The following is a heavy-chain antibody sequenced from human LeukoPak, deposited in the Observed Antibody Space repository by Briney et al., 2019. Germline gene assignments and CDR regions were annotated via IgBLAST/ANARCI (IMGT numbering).Heavy chain of an antibody. D-gene: IGHD3-16*02. V-gene: IGHV4-34*01. J-gene: IGHJ4*02. CDR1: GGSFSGYY. Sequence: SETLSLTCAVYGGSFSGYYWSWIRQPPGKGLEWIGEINHSGSTNYNPSLKSRVTISVDTSKNQFSLKLSSVTAADTAVYYCAREGYDYVWGSYRYTRVFDYWGQGTLVTVSS. CDR2: INHSGST. CDR3: AREGYDYVWGSYRYTRVFDY.